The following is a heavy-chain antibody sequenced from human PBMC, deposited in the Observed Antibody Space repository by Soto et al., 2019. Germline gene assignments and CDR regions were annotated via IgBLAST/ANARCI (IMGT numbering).Heavy chain of an antibody. CDR3: ARRARR. V-gene: IGHV3-48*03. CDR2: IHPSGQPI. D-gene: IGHD1-26*01. Sequence: EVQLVESGGGLIQPGGSLRLSCAASGFTFSTCEMYWVRQAPGKGLEWVSYIHPSGQPIFYADSVKGRFTISRDNAKNSLYLQMSSLRAEDSAVYYCARRARRWGQGTMVTVSS. CDR1: GFTFSTCE. J-gene: IGHJ3*01.